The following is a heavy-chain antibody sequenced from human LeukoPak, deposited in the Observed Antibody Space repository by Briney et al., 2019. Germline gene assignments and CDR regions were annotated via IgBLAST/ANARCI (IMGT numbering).Heavy chain of an antibody. V-gene: IGHV4-59*11. CDR1: SDSISSHY. D-gene: IGHD5-18*01. Sequence: SEALSLTCTVSSDSISSHYWSWIRQPPGKGLEWIGYIYYSGSTNYNPSLKSRVTISVDTSKNQFSLKLSSVTAADTAVYYCAGGDRYSYAWFDIWGQGTMVTVSS. CDR3: AGGDRYSYAWFDI. J-gene: IGHJ3*02. CDR2: IYYSGST.